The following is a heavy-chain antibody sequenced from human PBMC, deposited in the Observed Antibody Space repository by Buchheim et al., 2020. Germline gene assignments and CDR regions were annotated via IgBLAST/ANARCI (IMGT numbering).Heavy chain of an antibody. D-gene: IGHD3-10*01. Sequence: QVQLQQWGAGLLKPSETLSLTCAVYGGSFSGYYWSWIRQPPGKGLEWIGEINHSGSTNYNPSLKSRVTISVDTSKNQFSLKLSSVTAADTAVYYCARGVPLGDVTVVSWFDPWGQG. J-gene: IGHJ5*02. CDR2: INHSGST. V-gene: IGHV4-34*01. CDR3: ARGVPLGDVTVVSWFDP. CDR1: GGSFSGYY.